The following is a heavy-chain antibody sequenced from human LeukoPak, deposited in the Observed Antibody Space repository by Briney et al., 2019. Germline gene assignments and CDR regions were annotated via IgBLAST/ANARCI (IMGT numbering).Heavy chain of an antibody. Sequence: ASVKVSCKASGYTFTGYYMHWVRQAPGQGLEWMGWIDPNGGGTKFAQYFQGRVTMTRDTSISTAYMELSRLTSDDTAVYFCARDPSTRYYSDYWGQGTLVTVSS. CDR2: IDPNGGGT. CDR3: ARDPSTRYYSDY. V-gene: IGHV1-2*02. J-gene: IGHJ4*02. CDR1: GYTFTGYY. D-gene: IGHD3-16*02.